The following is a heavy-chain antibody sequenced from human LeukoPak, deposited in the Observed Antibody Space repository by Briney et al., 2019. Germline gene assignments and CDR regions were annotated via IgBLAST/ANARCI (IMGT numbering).Heavy chain of an antibody. J-gene: IGHJ4*02. CDR2: INWNGGTT. D-gene: IGHD3-10*01. Sequence: PGVSLRLSCAASGFSFESYGMSWVRQVPGQGLEWVSYINWNGGTTDYADSVKGRFTISRDNGMSSLYLQMNSLRAEDTALYYCARDYGSGSYYNGIDYWGQGNLVSVSS. CDR3: ARDYGSGSYYNGIDY. V-gene: IGHV3-20*04. CDR1: GFSFESYG.